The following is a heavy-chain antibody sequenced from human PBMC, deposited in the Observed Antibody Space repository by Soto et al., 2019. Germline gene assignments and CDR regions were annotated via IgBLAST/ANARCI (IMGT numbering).Heavy chain of an antibody. V-gene: IGHV1-69*01. CDR3: ARDHNPSLRWHDAFDI. D-gene: IGHD4-17*01. CDR2: IIPIFGTA. J-gene: IGHJ3*02. Sequence: QVQLVQSGAEVKKPGSSVKVSCKASGGTFSSYAISWVRQAPGQGLEWMGGIIPIFGTANYAQKFQGRVTITADESTSTAYMELSSLRAEDTAVYYCARDHNPSLRWHDAFDIWGQGTMVTVSS. CDR1: GGTFSSYA.